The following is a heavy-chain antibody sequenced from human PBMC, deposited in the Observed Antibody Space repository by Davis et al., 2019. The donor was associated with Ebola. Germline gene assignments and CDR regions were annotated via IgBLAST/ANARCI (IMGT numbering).Heavy chain of an antibody. D-gene: IGHD4-17*01. J-gene: IGHJ4*02. Sequence: SETLSLTCAVYAGSSSDYYWNWIRQPPGKGLEWIGAIYHTGDTNYNPALKSRVTISVDTSKNQFSLRLNSVTAADTAVYYCARGNYGDYIVLYYYNMDSWGKGTLVTVSS. CDR2: IYHTGDT. CDR1: AGSSSDYY. CDR3: ARGNYGDYIVLYYYNMDS. V-gene: IGHV4-34*01.